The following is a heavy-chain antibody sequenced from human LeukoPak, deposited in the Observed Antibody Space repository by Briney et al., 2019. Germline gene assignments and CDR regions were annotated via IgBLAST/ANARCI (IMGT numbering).Heavy chain of an antibody. CDR3: AREVTVAGTFYFYMDV. D-gene: IGHD6-19*01. V-gene: IGHV4-59*11. CDR1: GGSISSHY. CDR2: IYYGGRT. Sequence: SETLSLTSSVSGGSISSHYWTWLRQPPGQALDFIGSIYYGGRTQYNPSLKSRVTMTMDTSKNQFSLRPNSVSAADTAVYYCAREVTVAGTFYFYMDVWGKGTTVTVSS. J-gene: IGHJ6*03.